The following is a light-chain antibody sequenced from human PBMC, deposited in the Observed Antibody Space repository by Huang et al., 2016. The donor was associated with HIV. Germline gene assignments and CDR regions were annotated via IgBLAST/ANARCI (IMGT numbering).Light chain of an antibody. CDR1: QNVNNY. CDR3: QQRSGRVT. J-gene: IGKJ4*01. Sequence: DIVLTQSPATLSVFPGDRVTLSCRASQNVNNYLAWYQQRPGQAPRLLIYDASIRSAGISDRFSGTGSGTEFTLTINGLETEDFALYYCQQRSGRVTFGGGTKIEV. CDR2: DAS. V-gene: IGKV3-11*01.